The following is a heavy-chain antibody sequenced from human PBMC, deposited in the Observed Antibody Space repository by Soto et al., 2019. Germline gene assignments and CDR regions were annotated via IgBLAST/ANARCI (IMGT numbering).Heavy chain of an antibody. V-gene: IGHV3-7*01. CDR2: IKQDGSEK. J-gene: IGHJ4*02. CDR1: GFTFSSYW. Sequence: GGSLRLSCAASGFTFSSYWMSWVRQAPGKGLEWVANIKQDGSEKYYVDSVKGRFTISRDNAKNSLYLQMNSLRAEDTAVYYCARDRGCSSTSCYIDYWGQGTLVTVSS. CDR3: ARDRGCSSTSCYIDY. D-gene: IGHD2-2*02.